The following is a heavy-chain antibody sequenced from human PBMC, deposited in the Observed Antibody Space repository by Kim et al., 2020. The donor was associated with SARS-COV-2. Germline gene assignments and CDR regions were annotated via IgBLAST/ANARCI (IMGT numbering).Heavy chain of an antibody. CDR1: GFTFDDYA. Sequence: GGSLRLSCAASGFTFDDYAMHWVRQAPGKGQEWVSGISWNSGSIGYADSVKGRFTISGDNAKNSLYLQMNSLRAEDTALYYCAKNILAAAGQYYYYYGMDVWGQGTTVTVSS. J-gene: IGHJ6*02. D-gene: IGHD6-13*01. V-gene: IGHV3-9*01. CDR3: AKNILAAAGQYYYYYGMDV. CDR2: ISWNSGSI.